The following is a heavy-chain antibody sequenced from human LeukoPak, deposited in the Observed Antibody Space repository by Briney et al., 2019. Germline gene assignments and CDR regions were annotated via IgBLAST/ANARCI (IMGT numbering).Heavy chain of an antibody. V-gene: IGHV4-59*08. CDR3: ASAALEPDTLDY. D-gene: IGHD1-1*01. CDR2: FHHSGNT. CDR1: GASISRYY. Sequence: PSETLSLTCSVSGASISRYYWSWIRQPPGKGLEWIGYFHHSGNTNYSPSLSSRITMSVDTSKNQFSLKLSSVTAADTAVYYCASAALEPDTLDYWGQGTLVTVSS. J-gene: IGHJ4*02.